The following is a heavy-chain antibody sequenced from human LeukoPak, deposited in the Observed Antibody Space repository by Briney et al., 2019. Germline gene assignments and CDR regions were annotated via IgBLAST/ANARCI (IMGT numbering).Heavy chain of an antibody. CDR1: GYTLTELS. V-gene: IGHV1-24*01. CDR2: FDPEDGET. J-gene: IGHJ6*02. D-gene: IGHD3-16*01. Sequence: ASVKVSCKVSGYTLTELSMHWVRQAPGKGLEWMGGFDPEDGETIYAQKFQGRVTMTRDTSTSTVYMELSSLRSEDTAVYYCARDGRLRWGTDYYYGMDVWGQGTTVTVSS. CDR3: ARDGRLRWGTDYYYGMDV.